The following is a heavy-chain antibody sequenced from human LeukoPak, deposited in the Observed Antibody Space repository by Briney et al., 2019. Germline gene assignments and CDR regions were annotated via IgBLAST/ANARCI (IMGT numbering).Heavy chain of an antibody. Sequence: GASVKVSCKASGYTFTSYGISWVRQAPGQGLEWMGWISAYNGNTNYAQKLQGRVTMTTDTSTSTAYMELRSLRSDDTAVYYCAGASYDYVWGSYRPLDYWGQGTLVTVSS. CDR3: AGASYDYVWGSYRPLDY. CDR2: ISAYNGNT. D-gene: IGHD3-16*02. J-gene: IGHJ4*02. V-gene: IGHV1-18*01. CDR1: GYTFTSYG.